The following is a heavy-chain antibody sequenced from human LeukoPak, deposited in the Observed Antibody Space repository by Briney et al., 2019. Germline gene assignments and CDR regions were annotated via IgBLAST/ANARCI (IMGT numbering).Heavy chain of an antibody. CDR2: MSYDGNNR. J-gene: IGHJ3*02. D-gene: IGHD3-10*01. CDR1: GFTFSSYA. Sequence: PGRSLRLSCLASGFTFSSYAMHWVRQAPGKGLAGVAVMSYDGNNRYYTDSVKGRFTISRDNSKNTVYLQMNSLRAEDTAVYYCAKERVRGVIFDAFDIWGQGTMVTVSS. CDR3: AKERVRGVIFDAFDI. V-gene: IGHV3-30*18.